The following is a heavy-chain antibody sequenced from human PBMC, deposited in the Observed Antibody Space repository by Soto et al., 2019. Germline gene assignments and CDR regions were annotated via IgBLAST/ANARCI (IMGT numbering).Heavy chain of an antibody. Sequence: ASVKVSCKASGFTFNGYSMHWVRQAPGQGLEWMGWINPNSGDSKFAQKFQGGVTMTRDTSINTAYMELSRLRSDDTAVYYCARALQLWPHDWLAPWGQGTLVTV. CDR1: GFTFNGYS. J-gene: IGHJ5*02. D-gene: IGHD5-18*01. CDR2: INPNSGDS. V-gene: IGHV1-2*02. CDR3: ARALQLWPHDWLAP.